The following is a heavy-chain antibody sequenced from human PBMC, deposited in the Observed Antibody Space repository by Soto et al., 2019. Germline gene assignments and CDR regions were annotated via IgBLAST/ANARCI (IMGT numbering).Heavy chain of an antibody. CDR2: INHSGST. Sequence: PSETLSLTCAVYGGSFSGYYWSWIRQPPGKGLEWIGEINHSGSTNYNPSLKSRVTISVDTSKNQFSLKLSSVTAADTAVYYCARAQLHYCSSTSCPDYWGQGTLVTVSS. D-gene: IGHD2-2*01. V-gene: IGHV4-34*01. CDR1: GGSFSGYY. CDR3: ARAQLHYCSSTSCPDY. J-gene: IGHJ4*02.